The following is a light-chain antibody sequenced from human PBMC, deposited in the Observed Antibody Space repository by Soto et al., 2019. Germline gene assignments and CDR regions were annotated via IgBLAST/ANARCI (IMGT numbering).Light chain of an antibody. CDR3: QSYDSSLTGSKV. CDR2: GNS. J-gene: IGLJ1*01. CDR1: SSNIGAGFD. Sequence: LTQPPSVSGAPGQRVTISCTGSSSNIGAGFDVHWYQQLPGTAPKLLIYGNSNRPSGVPDRFSGFRSGTSASLAITGLQAEDEADYYCQSYDSSLTGSKVFGSGTKVTVL. V-gene: IGLV1-40*01.